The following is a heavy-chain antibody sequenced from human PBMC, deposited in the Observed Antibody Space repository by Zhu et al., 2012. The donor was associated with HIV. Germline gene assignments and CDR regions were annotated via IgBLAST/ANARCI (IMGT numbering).Heavy chain of an antibody. CDR2: IYYSGTT. V-gene: IGHV4-30-4*08. J-gene: IGHJ3*02. Sequence: QVQLQESGPGLVKPSQTLSLTCTVSGGSISSGDYYWSWVRQSPVRGLEWIGYIYYSGTTYYIPSLKSRVTISVDTSKNQFSLKQTSVTAADTAMYYCARKQWELLSAFDIGGQGTMVTVSS. CDR3: ARKQWELLSAFDI. CDR1: GGSISSGDYY. D-gene: IGHD1-26*01.